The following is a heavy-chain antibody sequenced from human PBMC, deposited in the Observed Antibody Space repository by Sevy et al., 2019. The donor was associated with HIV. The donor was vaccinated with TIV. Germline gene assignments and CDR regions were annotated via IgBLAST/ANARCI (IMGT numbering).Heavy chain of an antibody. CDR1: DVSISSGTNY. CDR2: IYYGGST. CDR3: ARQRGGWYEYDASDV. V-gene: IGHV4-39*01. Sequence: SETLSLTCTVSDVSISSGTNYWGWIRQPPGKGLEWIGSIYYGGSTYYNPSLKGRVTVSADTSTNQFSLKLTSVTVADTAVYYCARQRGGWYEYDASDVWGQGTMVTVSS. D-gene: IGHD6-19*01. J-gene: IGHJ3*01.